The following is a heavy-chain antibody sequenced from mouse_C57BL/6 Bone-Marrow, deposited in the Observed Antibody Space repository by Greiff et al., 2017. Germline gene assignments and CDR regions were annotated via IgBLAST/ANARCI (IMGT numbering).Heavy chain of an antibody. V-gene: IGHV1-81*01. Sequence: VQLQQSGAELARPGASVKLSCKASGYTFTSYGISWVKQRTGQGLEWIGEIYPRSGNTYYNEKFKGKATLTADKSSSTAYMELRSLTSEDSAVYFCARYPYDYGSGYYYAMDYWGQGTSVTVSS. J-gene: IGHJ4*01. CDR3: ARYPYDYGSGYYYAMDY. CDR2: IYPRSGNT. CDR1: GYTFTSYG. D-gene: IGHD1-1*01.